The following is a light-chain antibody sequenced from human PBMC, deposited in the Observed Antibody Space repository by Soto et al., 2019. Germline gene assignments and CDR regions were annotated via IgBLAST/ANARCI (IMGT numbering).Light chain of an antibody. V-gene: IGLV2-8*01. J-gene: IGLJ2*01. Sequence: QSALTHPPSASGSPGQSVAISRSGTSSDVGGYNYVSWYQQHPGKAPKLMIYDVNQRPSGVPDCFSCSKSGNTASLTVSGLQAEDEADYYCISYAGSNKPAFGGGTKLTVL. CDR2: DVN. CDR3: ISYAGSNKPA. CDR1: SSDVGGYNY.